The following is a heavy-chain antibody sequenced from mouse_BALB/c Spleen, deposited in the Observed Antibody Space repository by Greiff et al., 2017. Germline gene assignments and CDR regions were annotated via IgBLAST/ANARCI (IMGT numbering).Heavy chain of an antibody. CDR2: IDPENGNT. J-gene: IGHJ2*01. Sequence: EVKLQESGAELVRPGALVKLSCKASGFNIKDYYMHWVKQRPEQGLEWIGWIDPENGNTIYDPKFQGKASITADTSSNTAYLQLSSLTSEDTAVYYCARRPYGNPFDYWGQGTTLTVSS. CDR3: ARRPYGNPFDY. V-gene: IGHV14-1*02. D-gene: IGHD2-10*02. CDR1: GFNIKDYY.